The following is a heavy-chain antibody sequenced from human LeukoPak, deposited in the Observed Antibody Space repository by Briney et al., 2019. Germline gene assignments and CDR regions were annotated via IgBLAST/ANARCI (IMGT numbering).Heavy chain of an antibody. CDR2: ISYDGSNK. CDR3: AKGSGSYLSPLYYFDY. V-gene: IGHV3-30*04. CDR1: GFTFSSYA. J-gene: IGHJ4*02. D-gene: IGHD1-26*01. Sequence: PGGSLRLSCAASGFTFSSYAMHWVRQAPGKGLEWVALISYDGSNKYYADSVKGRFTISRDNSKNTLYLQMNSLRAEDTAVYYCAKGSGSYLSPLYYFDYWGQGTLVTVSS.